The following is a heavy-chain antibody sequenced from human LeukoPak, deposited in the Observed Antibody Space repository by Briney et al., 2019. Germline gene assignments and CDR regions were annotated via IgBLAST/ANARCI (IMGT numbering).Heavy chain of an antibody. Sequence: GGSLRLSCAASGFSVSSSYMNWARQAQGRGLEWVSVFFRGGDTYYGDSVKGRFTISRDDSKNTVYLQMNSLRAEDTAVYYCVRQSFTYNGGWYWVDHWGQGILVTVSS. J-gene: IGHJ5*02. D-gene: IGHD6-19*01. V-gene: IGHV3-53*01. CDR2: FFRGGDT. CDR1: GFSVSSSY. CDR3: VRQSFTYNGGWYWVDH.